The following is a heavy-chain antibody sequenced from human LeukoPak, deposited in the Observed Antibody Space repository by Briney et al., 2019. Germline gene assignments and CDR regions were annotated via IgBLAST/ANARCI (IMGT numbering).Heavy chain of an antibody. D-gene: IGHD6-13*01. CDR3: ARAGYSSSWFESYFDY. V-gene: IGHV1-69*13. Sequence: GASVTVSCKASGGTFSSYAISWVRQAPGQGLEWMGGIIPIFGTANYAQKFQGRVTITVDEPTSTAYVELSSLRSEDTAVYYCARAGYSSSWFESYFDYWGQGTLVTVSS. CDR2: IIPIFGTA. J-gene: IGHJ4*02. CDR1: GGTFSSYA.